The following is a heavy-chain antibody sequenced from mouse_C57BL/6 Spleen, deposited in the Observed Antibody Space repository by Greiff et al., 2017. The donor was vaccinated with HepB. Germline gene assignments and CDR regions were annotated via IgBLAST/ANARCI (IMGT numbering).Heavy chain of an antibody. J-gene: IGHJ4*01. CDR1: GYTFTSYW. CDR3: ARSRYDHYYAMDH. D-gene: IGHD2-3*01. V-gene: IGHV1-7*01. CDR2: INPSSGYT. Sequence: QVQLQQSGAELAKPGASVKLSCKASGYTFTSYWMHWVKQRPGQGLEWIGYINPSSGYTKYNQKFKDKATLTADKSSSTAYMQLSSLTYEDSAVYYCARSRYDHYYAMDHWGQGTSVTVSS.